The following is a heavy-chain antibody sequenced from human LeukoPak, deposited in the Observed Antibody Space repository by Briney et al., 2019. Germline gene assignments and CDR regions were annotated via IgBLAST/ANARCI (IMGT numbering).Heavy chain of an antibody. D-gene: IGHD2/OR15-2a*01. J-gene: IGHJ6*02. CDR2: ISSSGSTI. CDR3: ARDSMQEQPTYYYYYYGMDV. V-gene: IGHV3-48*03. CDR1: GFTFSSYE. Sequence: LPGGSLRLSCAASGFTFSSYEMNWVRQAPGKGLEWVSYISSSGSTIYYADSVKGRFTISRDNAKNSLYLQMNSLRAEDTAVYYCARDSMQEQPTYYYYYYGMDVWGQGTTVTVSS.